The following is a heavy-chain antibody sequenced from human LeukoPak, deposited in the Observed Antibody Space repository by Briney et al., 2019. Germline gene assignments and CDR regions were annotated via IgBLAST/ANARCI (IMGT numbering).Heavy chain of an antibody. Sequence: PSETLSLTCTVSGGSISSYYWSWIRQPPGKGLEWMGYIYYSGSTNYNPSLKSRVTISVDTSKNQFSLKLSSVTAADTAVYYCARDCGETVAGPEYYFDYWGQGTLVTVSS. CDR2: IYYSGST. CDR1: GGSISSYY. CDR3: ARDCGETVAGPEYYFDY. V-gene: IGHV4-59*12. J-gene: IGHJ4*02. D-gene: IGHD6-19*01.